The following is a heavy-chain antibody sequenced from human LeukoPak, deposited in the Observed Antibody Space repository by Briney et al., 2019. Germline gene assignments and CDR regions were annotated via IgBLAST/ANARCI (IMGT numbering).Heavy chain of an antibody. CDR2: IYSGGST. D-gene: IGHD1-7*01. J-gene: IGHJ4*02. CDR3: ARDQIYNWNYGGLDY. CDR1: GFSISNTC. Sequence: PGGSLRLSCAGSGFSISNTCMHWVRQAPGKGLEWVSVIYSGGSTYYADSVKGRFTISRDNSKNTLYLQMNSLRAEDTAVYYCARDQIYNWNYGGLDYWGQGTLVTVSS. V-gene: IGHV3-66*01.